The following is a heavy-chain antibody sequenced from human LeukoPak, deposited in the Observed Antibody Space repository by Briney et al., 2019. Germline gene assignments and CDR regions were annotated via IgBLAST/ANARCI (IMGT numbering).Heavy chain of an antibody. J-gene: IGHJ4*02. Sequence: PSETLSLTCAVYGGSFSGYYWSWIRQPPGKGLEWIGEINHSGSTNYNPSLESRVTISVDTSKNQFSLKLSSVTAADTAVYYCAFMVRGKRYYWGQGTLVTVSS. D-gene: IGHD3-10*01. CDR3: AFMVRGKRYY. CDR2: INHSGST. CDR1: GGSFSGYY. V-gene: IGHV4-34*01.